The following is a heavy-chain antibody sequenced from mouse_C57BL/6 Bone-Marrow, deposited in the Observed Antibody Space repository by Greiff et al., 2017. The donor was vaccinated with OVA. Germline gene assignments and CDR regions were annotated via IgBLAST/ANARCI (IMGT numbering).Heavy chain of an antibody. CDR2: IYPRSGNT. CDR3: ARYLYCGSSGDYAMDD. V-gene: IGHV1-81*01. J-gene: IGHJ4*01. Sequence: VQLQQSGAELARPGASVKLSCKASGYTFTSYGISWVKQRTGQGLEWIGEIYPRSGNTYYNEKFKGKATLTADKSSSTAYMELRSLTSEDSAVYFGARYLYCGSSGDYAMDDWGQGTAVTVSS. CDR1: GYTFTSYG. D-gene: IGHD1-1*01.